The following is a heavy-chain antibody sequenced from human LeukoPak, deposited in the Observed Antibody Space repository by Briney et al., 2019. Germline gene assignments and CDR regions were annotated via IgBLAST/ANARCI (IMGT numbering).Heavy chain of an antibody. Sequence: SGRSLRLSCAASGFTFDDYAMHWVRHAPGKGLEWVSTVSGGGGSTWYADSVKGRFTISRDNSKNTLYLQMNSLRAEDTAVYYCATYVRGDFDYWGQGTLVTVSS. CDR3: ATYVRGDFDY. CDR1: GFTFDDYA. D-gene: IGHD3-10*02. CDR2: VSGGGGST. J-gene: IGHJ4*02. V-gene: IGHV3-23*01.